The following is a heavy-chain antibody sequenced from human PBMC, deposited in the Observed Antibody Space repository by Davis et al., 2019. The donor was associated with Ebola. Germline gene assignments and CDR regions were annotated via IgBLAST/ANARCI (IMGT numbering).Heavy chain of an antibody. CDR1: GGSISPYY. D-gene: IGHD3-10*01. J-gene: IGHJ4*02. V-gene: IGHV4-59*01. CDR2: VGYSGRN. CDR3: ARGVFGAFFDS. Sequence: PSETLSLTCTASGGSISPYYWSWIRQPPGKGLDWIAYVGYSGRNEYIPSLNSRVTILVDTSKNQFSQKLRSVTAADTAVYYCARGVFGAFFDSWGQGDLVTVSS.